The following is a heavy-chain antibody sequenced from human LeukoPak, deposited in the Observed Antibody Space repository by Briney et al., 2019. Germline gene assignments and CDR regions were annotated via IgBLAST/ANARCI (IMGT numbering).Heavy chain of an antibody. V-gene: IGHV3-53*01. CDR1: GFTVSSNY. J-gene: IGHJ4*02. CDR2: IYSGGST. D-gene: IGHD6-19*01. CDR3: ARLYSSGWYYFYY. Sequence: GGSLRLSCAASGFTVSSNYMSWVRQAPGKGLEWVSVIYSGGSTYYADSVKGRFTISRDNSKNTLYLQMNSLRAEDTAVYYCARLYSSGWYYFYYWGQGTLVTVSS.